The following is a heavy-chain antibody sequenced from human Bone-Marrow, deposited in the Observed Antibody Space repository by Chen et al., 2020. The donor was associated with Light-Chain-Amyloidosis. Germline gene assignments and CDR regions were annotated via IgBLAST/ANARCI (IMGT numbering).Heavy chain of an antibody. CDR3: ARRRDGYNFDY. J-gene: IGHJ4*02. CDR2: ISPDDSDA. D-gene: IGHD5-12*01. V-gene: IGHV5-51*01. Sequence: EVQLEQSGPEVKKPGESLKISCKGSGYTFPNYWIGWVRQMPGKGLEWMGVISPDDSDAKSSPSFEGQFTISAHKSITTAYLQWRSLKASDTAMYYCARRRDGYNFDYWGQGTLVTVSS. CDR1: GYTFPNYW.